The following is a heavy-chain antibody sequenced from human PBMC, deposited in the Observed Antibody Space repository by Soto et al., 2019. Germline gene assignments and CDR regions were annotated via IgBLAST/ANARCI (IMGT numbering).Heavy chain of an antibody. V-gene: IGHV1-8*01. J-gene: IGHJ6*02. Sequence: ASVKVSCKASGYTFTSYDINWVRQATGQGLEWMGWMNPNSGNTGYAQKFQGRVTMTRNTSISTAYMELSSLRSEDTAVYYCARGSGDYVLRYFDPAYGMDVWGQGTTVTVSS. CDR3: ARGSGDYVLRYFDPAYGMDV. CDR1: GYTFTSYD. D-gene: IGHD3-9*01. CDR2: MNPNSGNT.